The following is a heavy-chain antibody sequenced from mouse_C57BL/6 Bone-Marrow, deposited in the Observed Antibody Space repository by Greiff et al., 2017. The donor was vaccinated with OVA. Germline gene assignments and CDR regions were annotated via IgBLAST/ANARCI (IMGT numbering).Heavy chain of an antibody. Sequence: QVQLQQSGAELVKPGASVKLSCKASGYTFTSHWMHWVKQRPGRGLEWIGRIDPNSGGTKYNEKFKSKATLTVDKPSSTAYMPLSSLTSEDSAVYYCARSLTVVATDFDYWGQGTTLTVSS. CDR3: ARSLTVVATDFDY. CDR2: IDPNSGGT. J-gene: IGHJ2*01. V-gene: IGHV1-72*01. D-gene: IGHD1-1*01. CDR1: GYTFTSHW.